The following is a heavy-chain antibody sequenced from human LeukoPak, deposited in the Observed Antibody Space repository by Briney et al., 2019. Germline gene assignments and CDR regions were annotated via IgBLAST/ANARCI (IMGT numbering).Heavy chain of an antibody. CDR1: GGTFSGYY. CDR3: ARARGVESIDY. Sequence: PSGTLSLTCAVYGGTFSGYYWSWIRQPPGKGLEWIGEINHSGTTNDNPSLKSRVTLSVDTSKNQFSLTLNSVTAADTAVYYCARARGVESIDYWGQGTRVIVSS. J-gene: IGHJ4*02. CDR2: INHSGTT. V-gene: IGHV4-34*01. D-gene: IGHD3-10*01.